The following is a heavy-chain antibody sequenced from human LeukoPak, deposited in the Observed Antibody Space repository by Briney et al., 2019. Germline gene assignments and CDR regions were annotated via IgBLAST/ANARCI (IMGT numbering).Heavy chain of an antibody. J-gene: IGHJ6*01. CDR2: ISSISSTT. CDR1: GFTFSSYS. Sequence: PGGSLRLSCAASGFTFSSYSTNWVRQAPGKGLEWVSYISSISSTTYYADSVKGRFTISRYNAKNSLYRQMNSLRAEDTAVLNCARDGSGSATESYYYGLDVWGQGTTVTVSS. CDR3: ARDGSGSATESYYYGLDV. D-gene: IGHD3-3*01. V-gene: IGHV3-48*04.